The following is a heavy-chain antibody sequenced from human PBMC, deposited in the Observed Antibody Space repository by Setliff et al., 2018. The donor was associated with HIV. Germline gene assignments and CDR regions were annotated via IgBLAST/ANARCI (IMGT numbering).Heavy chain of an antibody. CDR2: IYYSGET. D-gene: IGHD6-13*01. Sequence: SETLSLTCTVSGGSINNYFWSWIRQSPGRGLEWIGYIYYSGETNYNPSLKSRVTFSVDTSKNQFSLNLTSVTAADTAVYYCAKEGSWSSSWHQMDVWGKGTTVTVSS. CDR1: GGSINNYF. CDR3: AKEGSWSSSWHQMDV. V-gene: IGHV4-59*12. J-gene: IGHJ6*04.